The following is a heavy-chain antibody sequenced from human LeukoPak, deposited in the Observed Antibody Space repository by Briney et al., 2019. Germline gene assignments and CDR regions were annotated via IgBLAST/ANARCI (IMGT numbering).Heavy chain of an antibody. Sequence: PGGSLRLSCAASGFTFSSYSMNWVRQAPGKGLEWVSSISSSSSYIYYADSVKGRFTISRDNANNSLSLQMNSLGAEDTAVYYCARGGDIDYWGQGALVTVSS. CDR3: ARGGDIDY. D-gene: IGHD2-21*02. V-gene: IGHV3-21*06. J-gene: IGHJ4*02. CDR2: ISSSSSYI. CDR1: GFTFSSYS.